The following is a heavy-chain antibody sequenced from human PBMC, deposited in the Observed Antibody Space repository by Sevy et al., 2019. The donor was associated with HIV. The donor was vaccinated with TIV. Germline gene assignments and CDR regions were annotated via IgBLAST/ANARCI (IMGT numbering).Heavy chain of an antibody. J-gene: IGHJ3*02. CDR1: GFTFSSYS. V-gene: IGHV3-21*01. CDR2: ISSSSSYI. Sequence: GGSLRLSCAASGFTFSSYSMNWVRQAPGKGLEWVSSISSSSSYIYYADSVKGRFTISRDNAKNSLYLHMNSLRAEDTAVSYWARMWDSSAHDAFDIWGQGTMVTVSS. D-gene: IGHD3-22*01. CDR3: ARMWDSSAHDAFDI.